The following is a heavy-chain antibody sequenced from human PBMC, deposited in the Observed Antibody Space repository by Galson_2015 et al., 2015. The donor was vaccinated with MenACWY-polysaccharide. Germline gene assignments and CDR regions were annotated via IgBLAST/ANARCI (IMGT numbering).Heavy chain of an antibody. J-gene: IGHJ4*02. D-gene: IGHD3-9*01. CDR1: GDSISSSSYY. V-gene: IGHV4-39*07. CDR2: TYYSGST. CDR3: ARLADILTGPPPNFDY. Sequence: ETLSLTCTVSGDSISSSSYYWAWIRQPPGKGLEWIGSTYYSGSTNYNPSLKSRVTISVDTSKNQFSLKLSSVTAADTAVYYCARLADILTGPPPNFDYWGQGTLVTVSS.